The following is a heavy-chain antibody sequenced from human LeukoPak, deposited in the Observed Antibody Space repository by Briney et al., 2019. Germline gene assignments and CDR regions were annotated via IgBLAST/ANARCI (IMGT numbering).Heavy chain of an antibody. V-gene: IGHV3-9*01. D-gene: IGHD3-10*01. CDR3: AKSTLLWFGELLGDFDY. CDR2: ISWNSGSI. CDR1: GFTFDDYA. Sequence: PGGSLRLSCAASGFTFDDYAMHWVRQAPGKGLEWVSGISWNSGSIGYADSVKGRFTISRDNVKNSLYLQMNSLRAEDTALYYCAKSTLLWFGELLGDFDYWGQGTLVTVSS. J-gene: IGHJ4*02.